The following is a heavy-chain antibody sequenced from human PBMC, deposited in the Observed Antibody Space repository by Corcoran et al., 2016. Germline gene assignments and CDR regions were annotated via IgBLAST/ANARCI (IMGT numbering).Heavy chain of an antibody. CDR1: GYSFTSYW. D-gene: IGHD3-3*01. V-gene: IGHV5-51*01. CDR2: IYPGDSDT. Sequence: EVQLVQSGAEVKKPGESLKISCKGSGYSFTSYWIGWVRQMPGKGLEWMGIIYPGDSDTRYSPSFQGQVTISADKSISTAYLQWSSLKDSDTGLYYGERQRRGADYDFWSGETYYYYYGMDVWGQGTTVTVSS. J-gene: IGHJ6*02. CDR3: ERQRRGADYDFWSGETYYYYYGMDV.